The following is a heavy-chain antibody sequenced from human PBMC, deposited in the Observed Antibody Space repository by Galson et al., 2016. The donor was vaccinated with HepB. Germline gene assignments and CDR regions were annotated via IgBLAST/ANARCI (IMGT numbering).Heavy chain of an antibody. CDR2: ISSSSSYI. V-gene: IGHV3-21*01. CDR3: AGTYSSNWLDAFDI. D-gene: IGHD6-13*01. Sequence: SLRLSCAASGFTFSSYSMNWVRQAPGKGLEWVSSISSSSSYIYYADSVKGRFTISRDNAKNPLYLQMNSLRAEDTAVYYWAGTYSSNWLDAFDIWGRGTMVTV. J-gene: IGHJ3*02. CDR1: GFTFSSYS.